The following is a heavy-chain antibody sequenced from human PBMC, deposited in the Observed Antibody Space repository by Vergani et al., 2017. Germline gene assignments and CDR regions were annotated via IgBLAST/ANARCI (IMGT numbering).Heavy chain of an antibody. Sequence: EVQLLESGGGLGQPGGSLRLSCAASGFTFSSYAMSWVRQAPGKGLEWVSAISGSGGSTYYADSVKGRFTISRDNSKNTLYLQMNSLRAEDTAVYYCANRGGVGATPINIDYWGQGTLVTVSS. J-gene: IGHJ4*02. D-gene: IGHD1-26*01. CDR3: ANRGGVGATPINIDY. V-gene: IGHV3-23*01. CDR2: ISGSGGST. CDR1: GFTFSSYA.